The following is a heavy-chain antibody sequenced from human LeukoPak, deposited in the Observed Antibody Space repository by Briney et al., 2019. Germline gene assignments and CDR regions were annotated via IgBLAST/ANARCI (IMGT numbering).Heavy chain of an antibody. V-gene: IGHV3-33*01. CDR3: ARDKPPPYYYDSSGIFDY. J-gene: IGHJ4*02. CDR2: IWYDGSNK. D-gene: IGHD3-22*01. Sequence: HPGGPLRLSCAASGFTFSSYGMHWVRQAPGKGLEWVAVIWYDGSNKYYADSVKGRFTISRDNSKNTLYLQMNSLRAEDTAVYYCARDKPPPYYYDSSGIFDYWGQGTLVTVSS. CDR1: GFTFSSYG.